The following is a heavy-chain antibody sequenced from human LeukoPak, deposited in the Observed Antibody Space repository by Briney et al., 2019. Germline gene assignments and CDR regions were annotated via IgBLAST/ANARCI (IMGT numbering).Heavy chain of an antibody. V-gene: IGHV3-7*01. J-gene: IGHJ6*03. CDR3: ARDGGIVGATRYYYYMDV. D-gene: IGHD1-26*01. CDR2: IKQDGSEK. CDR1: GFTFSTYS. Sequence: PGGSLRLSCAASGFTFSTYSMNWVRQAPGKGLEWVANIKQDGSEKYYVDSVKGRFTISRDNAKNSLYLQMNSLRAEDTAVYYCARDGGIVGATRYYYYMDVWGKGTTVTVSS.